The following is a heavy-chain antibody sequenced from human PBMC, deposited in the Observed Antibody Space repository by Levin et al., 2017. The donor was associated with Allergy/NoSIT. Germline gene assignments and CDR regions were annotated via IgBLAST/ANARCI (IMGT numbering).Heavy chain of an antibody. Sequence: PGGSLRLSCAASGFTFSSYGMHWVRQAPGKGLEWVAVIWYDGSNKYYADSVKSRFTISRDNSKNTLYLQMNSLRAEDTAVYYCARDLKQEKVGPGGYDYGMDVWGQGTTVTVSS. D-gene: IGHD1-26*01. CDR1: GFTFSSYG. CDR3: ARDLKQEKVGPGGYDYGMDV. J-gene: IGHJ6*02. V-gene: IGHV3-33*01. CDR2: IWYDGSNK.